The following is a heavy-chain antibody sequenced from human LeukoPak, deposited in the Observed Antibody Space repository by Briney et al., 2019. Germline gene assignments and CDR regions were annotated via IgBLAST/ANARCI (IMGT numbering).Heavy chain of an antibody. CDR3: AKDPIPAAAIGSFDY. V-gene: IGHV3-30*02. CDR1: GFTFTNSG. D-gene: IGHD2-2*01. Sequence: GGSLRLSCAASGFTFTNSGMHWVRQAPGKGLEWVAFIQYDGSTIFYADSVEGRFTISRDNSKNTLYLQMNSLRPEDTAVYYCAKDPIPAAAIGSFDYWGQGTLVTVSS. CDR2: IQYDGSTI. J-gene: IGHJ4*02.